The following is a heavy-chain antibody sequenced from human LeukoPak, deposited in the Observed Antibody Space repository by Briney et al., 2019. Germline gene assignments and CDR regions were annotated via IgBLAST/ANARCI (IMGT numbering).Heavy chain of an antibody. CDR1: GGSISSGSYY. CDR3: ARKNDYGDSYYMDV. V-gene: IGHV4-31*03. CDR2: IHNTGKT. J-gene: IGHJ6*03. D-gene: IGHD4-17*01. Sequence: SQTLSLTCTVSGGSISSGSYYWGWIRQHPGKGLEWIGYIHNTGKTDYNPSLKSRIIISLDTSKNRFSLRLSSVTAADTALYYCARKNDYGDSYYMDVWGKGTTVTVYS.